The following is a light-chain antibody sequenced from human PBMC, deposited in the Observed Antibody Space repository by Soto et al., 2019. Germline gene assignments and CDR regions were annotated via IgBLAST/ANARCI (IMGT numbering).Light chain of an antibody. V-gene: IGLV2-14*01. J-gene: IGLJ1*01. CDR3: SSHSSSSTRV. Sequence: QSVLTQPASVSGSPGQSITISCTGTSSDVGGSNYVSWYQQYPGKAPKLMIYDVSNRPSGVSNRFSGSKSGNTASLTISGLQAEDEADYYCSSHSSSSTRVFGTGTKLTVL. CDR1: SSDVGGSNY. CDR2: DVS.